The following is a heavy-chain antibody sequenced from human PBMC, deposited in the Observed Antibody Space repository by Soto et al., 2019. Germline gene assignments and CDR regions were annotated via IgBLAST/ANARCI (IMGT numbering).Heavy chain of an antibody. J-gene: IGHJ3*02. Sequence: QVQLVQSGAEVKNPGASVKVSCKASGYTFIKYGISWVRQAPGQGLERMGWINTYNGNTKYAQKLQGRVTLTTDTSTSTAYMELRSLNSDDTAVYYWARTSMVRGVIRGDEAFDIWGQGTMVSVSS. CDR3: ARTSMVRGVIRGDEAFDI. CDR1: GYTFIKYG. V-gene: IGHV1-18*01. D-gene: IGHD3-10*01. CDR2: INTYNGNT.